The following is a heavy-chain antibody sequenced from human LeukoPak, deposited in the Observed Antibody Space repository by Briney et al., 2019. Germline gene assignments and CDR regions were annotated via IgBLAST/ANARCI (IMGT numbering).Heavy chain of an antibody. D-gene: IGHD6-13*01. CDR2: IYCSGST. Sequence: PSDTLSPTHTVSGRSISTHYGSSIRLPPGEGLEWIRYIYCSGSTNYNPSLKRRVTISVDTSKNQFSLKLSSVTAADTAVYYCARGYSSSWSDYWGQGTLVTVSS. CDR1: GRSISTHY. CDR3: ARGYSSSWSDY. V-gene: IGHV4-59*11. J-gene: IGHJ4*02.